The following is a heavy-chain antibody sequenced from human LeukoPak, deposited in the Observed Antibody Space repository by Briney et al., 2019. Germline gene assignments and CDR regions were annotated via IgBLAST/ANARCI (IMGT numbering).Heavy chain of an antibody. J-gene: IGHJ4*02. CDR1: GYTFTSYA. CDR2: IIPIFGTA. CDR3: ARVSVIAEYYFDY. Sequence: ASVKVSCKASGYTFTSYAMNWVRQAPGQGLEWMGGIIPIFGTANYAQKFQGRVTITADESTSTAYMELSSLRSEDTAVYYCARVSVIAEYYFDYWGQGTLVTVSS. V-gene: IGHV1-69*13. D-gene: IGHD3-22*01.